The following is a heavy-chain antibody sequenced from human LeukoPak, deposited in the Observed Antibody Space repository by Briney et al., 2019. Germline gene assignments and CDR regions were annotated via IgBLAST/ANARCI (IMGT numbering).Heavy chain of an antibody. D-gene: IGHD3-3*01. V-gene: IGHV4-61*08. Sequence: PSETLSLTCTVSGGSISSGGYYWSWVRQPPGKGLEWIGYIYHSGSTYYNPSLKSRVTISVDTSKNQFSLKLSSVTAADTAVYYCARNVDFWSGQRYYYMDVWGKGTTVTVSS. CDR1: GGSISSGGYY. CDR2: IYHSGST. CDR3: ARNVDFWSGQRYYYMDV. J-gene: IGHJ6*03.